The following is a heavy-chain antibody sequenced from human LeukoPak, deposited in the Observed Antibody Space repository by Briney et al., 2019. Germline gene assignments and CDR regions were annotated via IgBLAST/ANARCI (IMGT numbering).Heavy chain of an antibody. V-gene: IGHV3-21*01. Sequence: GGSLRLSCAASGFTFSSYSMNWVRQAPGKGLEWVSSISSSSSYIYYADSVKGRFTISRDNAKNSLYLQMNSLRAEDTAVYYCARNEGTAMVNYYYYGMDVWGQGTTVTVSS. D-gene: IGHD5-18*01. CDR1: GFTFSSYS. J-gene: IGHJ6*02. CDR3: ARNEGTAMVNYYYYGMDV. CDR2: ISSSSSYI.